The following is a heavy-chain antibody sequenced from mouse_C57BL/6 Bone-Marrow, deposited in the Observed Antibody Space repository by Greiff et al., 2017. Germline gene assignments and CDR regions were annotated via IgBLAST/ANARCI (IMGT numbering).Heavy chain of an antibody. D-gene: IGHD2-2*01. J-gene: IGHJ3*01. CDR1: GYTFTDYE. CDR2: IDPETGGT. CDR3: TRRGDVYDGAWFAC. V-gene: IGHV1-15*01. Sequence: QVQLQQSGAELVRPGASVTLSCKASGYTFTDYEMHWVKQTPVHGLEWIGAIDPETGGTAYNQKFKGKAILTADKSSSTAYMELRSLTSEDSAVYYCTRRGDVYDGAWFACWGQGTLVTVSA.